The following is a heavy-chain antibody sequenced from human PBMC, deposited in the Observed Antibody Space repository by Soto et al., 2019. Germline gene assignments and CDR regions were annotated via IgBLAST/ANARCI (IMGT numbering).Heavy chain of an antibody. CDR2: IYYSGST. CDR1: GGSISSGGYY. V-gene: IGHV4-31*03. Sequence: TLSLTCTVSGGSISSGGYYWSWIRQHPGKGLEWIGYIYYSGSTYYNPSLKSRVTISVDTSKNQFSLKLSSVTAADTAVYYCARGEDGYKLNWFDPWGQGTLVTVPQ. CDR3: ARGEDGYKLNWFDP. J-gene: IGHJ5*02. D-gene: IGHD5-12*01.